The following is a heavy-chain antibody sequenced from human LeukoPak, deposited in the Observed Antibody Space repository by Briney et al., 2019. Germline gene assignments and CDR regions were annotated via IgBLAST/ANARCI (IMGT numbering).Heavy chain of an antibody. CDR1: GYTFTSYG. V-gene: IGHV1-18*01. Sequence: ASVRVSCKASGYTFTSYGISWVRQAPGQGLEWMGWISVYNGNTNYAQKFQGRVTMTTDTTTSTAYMELRSLRSDDTAVYYCARDVTVADTWGQGTLVTVSS. CDR2: ISVYNGNT. D-gene: IGHD6-19*01. J-gene: IGHJ4*02. CDR3: ARDVTVADT.